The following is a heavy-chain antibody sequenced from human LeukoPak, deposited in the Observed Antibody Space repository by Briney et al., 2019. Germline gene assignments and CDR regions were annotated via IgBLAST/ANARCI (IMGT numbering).Heavy chain of an antibody. D-gene: IGHD2-2*01. CDR1: GFTFSSYA. J-gene: IGHJ4*02. CDR3: AKDLGYCSSTSCRDY. V-gene: IGHV3-23*01. CDR2: ISGSGGST. Sequence: GGSLRLSCAASGFTFSSYAMSWVRQAPGKGLERVSAISGSGGSTYYADSVKGRFTISRDNSKNTLYLQMNSLRAEDTAVYYCAKDLGYCSSTSCRDYWGQGTLVTVSS.